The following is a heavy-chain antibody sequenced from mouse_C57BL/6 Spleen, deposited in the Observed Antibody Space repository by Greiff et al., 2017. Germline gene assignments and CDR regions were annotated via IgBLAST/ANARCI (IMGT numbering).Heavy chain of an antibody. V-gene: IGHV1-26*01. Sequence: EVQLQQSGPELVKPGASVKISCKASGYTFTDYYMNWVKQSHGKSLEWIGDINPNNGGTSYNQKFKGKATLTVDKSSSTAYMELRSLTSEDSAVYYCARGITTVVATGHYYAMGYWGQGTSVTVSS. CDR3: ARGITTVVATGHYYAMGY. CDR1: GYTFTDYY. CDR2: INPNNGGT. D-gene: IGHD1-1*01. J-gene: IGHJ4*01.